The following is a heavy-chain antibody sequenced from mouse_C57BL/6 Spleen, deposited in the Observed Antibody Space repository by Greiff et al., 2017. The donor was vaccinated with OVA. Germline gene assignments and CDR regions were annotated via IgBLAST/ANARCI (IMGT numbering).Heavy chain of an antibody. CDR3: ARPHYYGSSYYAMDY. Sequence: VQLQQSGAELVKPGASVKISCKASGYAFSSYWMNWVKQRPGKGLEWIGQIYPGDGDTNYNGKFKGKATLTADKSSSTAYMQLSNLTSEDSAVYFCARPHYYGSSYYAMDYWGQGTSVTVSS. V-gene: IGHV1-80*01. D-gene: IGHD1-1*01. CDR1: GYAFSSYW. CDR2: IYPGDGDT. J-gene: IGHJ4*01.